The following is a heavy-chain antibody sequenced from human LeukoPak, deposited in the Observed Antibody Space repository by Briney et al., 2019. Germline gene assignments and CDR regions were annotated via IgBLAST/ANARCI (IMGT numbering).Heavy chain of an antibody. CDR3: ARGSIAAAAPSDY. Sequence: PGGSLRLSCAASGFTFSNYWMSWVRQAPGKRLEWVAKIKEDGSEKYYVDSVKGRFTISRDNAKNTLYLQMNSLRAEDTAVYYCARGSIAAAAPSDYWGQGTLVTVSS. CDR2: IKEDGSEK. CDR1: GFTFSNYW. D-gene: IGHD6-13*01. J-gene: IGHJ4*02. V-gene: IGHV3-7*01.